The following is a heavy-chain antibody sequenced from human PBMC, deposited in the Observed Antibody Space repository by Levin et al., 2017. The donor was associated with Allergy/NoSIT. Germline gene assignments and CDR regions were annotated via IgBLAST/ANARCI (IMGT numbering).Heavy chain of an antibody. CDR1: GGSISSYY. V-gene: IGHV4-59*01. CDR3: ARSGIAYYDILTANWASIDY. Sequence: SETLSLTCTVSGGSISSYYWSWIRQPPGKGLEWIGYIYYSGSTNYNPSLKSRVTISVDTSKNQFSLKLSSVTAADTAVYYCARSGIAYYDILTANWASIDYWGQGTLVTVSS. CDR2: IYYSGST. D-gene: IGHD3-9*01. J-gene: IGHJ4*02.